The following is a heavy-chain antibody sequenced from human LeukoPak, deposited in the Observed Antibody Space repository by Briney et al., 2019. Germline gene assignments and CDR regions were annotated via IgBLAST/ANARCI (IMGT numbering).Heavy chain of an antibody. CDR2: FDPEDCET. D-gene: IGHD1-1*01. J-gene: IGHJ4*02. CDR3: ATDRRGGTTVLDY. V-gene: IGHV1-24*01. CDR1: GYTLTELS. Sequence: ASVKVSCKASGYTLTELSMHWVRQAPGKGLEWMGGFDPEDCETIYAQKFQGRVTMTEDTSTDTAYMELSSLRSEDTAVYYCATDRRGGTTVLDYWGQGTLVTVSS.